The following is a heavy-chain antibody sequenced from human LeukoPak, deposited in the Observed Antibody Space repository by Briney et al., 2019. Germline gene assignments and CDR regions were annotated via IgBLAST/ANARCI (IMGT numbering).Heavy chain of an antibody. Sequence: PGGSPRLSCSASGFTFSSYAMHWVRQAPGKGLEYVSAISSNGGSTYYADSVKGRFTISRDNSKNTLYLQMSSLRAEDTAVYYCVKGHSSGWYGGQAFDIWGQGTMVTVSS. CDR1: GFTFSSYA. J-gene: IGHJ3*02. D-gene: IGHD6-19*01. V-gene: IGHV3-64D*09. CDR2: ISSNGGST. CDR3: VKGHSSGWYGGQAFDI.